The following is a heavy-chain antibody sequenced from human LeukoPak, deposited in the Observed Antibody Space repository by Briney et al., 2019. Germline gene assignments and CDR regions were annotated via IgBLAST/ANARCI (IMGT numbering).Heavy chain of an antibody. CDR2: IYTSGST. D-gene: IGHD4-11*01. V-gene: IGHV4-4*07. CDR1: GNSFGDYY. J-gene: IGHJ5*02. CDR3: ARAINDYSNYEVLTDNWFDP. Sequence: SETLSLTCTVSGNSFGDYYWSWIRQPAGKGLEWIGRIYTSGSTTYNPSLKSRVTISVDTSKNHFSLKLSSVTAADTAVYYCARAINDYSNYEVLTDNWFDPWGQGTLVTVSS.